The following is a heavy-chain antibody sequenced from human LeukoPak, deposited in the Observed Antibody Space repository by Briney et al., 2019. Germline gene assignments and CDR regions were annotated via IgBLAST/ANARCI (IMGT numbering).Heavy chain of an antibody. V-gene: IGHV1-8*01. D-gene: IGHD3-16*01. CDR3: ARVIGGIMLNWFDP. J-gene: IGHJ5*02. CDR1: GYTFTSYD. Sequence: ASVKVSCKASGYTFTSYDINWVRQATGQGLEWMGWMNPNSGNTGYAQKFQGRVTMTRNTSISTAYTELSSLRSEDTAVYYCARVIGGIMLNWFDPWGQGTLVTVSS. CDR2: MNPNSGNT.